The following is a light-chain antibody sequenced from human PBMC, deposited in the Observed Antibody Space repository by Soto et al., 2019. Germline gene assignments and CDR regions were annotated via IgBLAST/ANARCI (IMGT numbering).Light chain of an antibody. CDR3: SSYGGYNNVV. CDR1: SSDVGGYNY. CDR2: EVN. J-gene: IGLJ1*01. Sequence: QSVLTQPPSASGSPGQLVTISCTGTSSDVGGYNYVSWFQQHPGKAPKLIIHEVNQRPSGVPDRFSGSKSGNTASLTVSGLQAEDEGTYYCSSYGGYNNVVFGTGTKVTVL. V-gene: IGLV2-8*01.